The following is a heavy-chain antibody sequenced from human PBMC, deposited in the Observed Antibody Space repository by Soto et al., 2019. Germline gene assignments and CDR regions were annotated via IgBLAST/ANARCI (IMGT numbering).Heavy chain of an antibody. D-gene: IGHD4-17*01. V-gene: IGHV4-59*08. J-gene: IGHJ4*02. CDR3: ARTTVTTGIDY. CDR1: GGSISSYY. CDR2: IYYSGST. Sequence: SETLSLTCTVSGGSISSYYWSWIRQPPGKGLEWIGYIYYSGSTNYNPSLKSRVTISVDTSKNQFSLKLSSVTAADTAVYYCARTTVTTGIDYWGQGILVTVSS.